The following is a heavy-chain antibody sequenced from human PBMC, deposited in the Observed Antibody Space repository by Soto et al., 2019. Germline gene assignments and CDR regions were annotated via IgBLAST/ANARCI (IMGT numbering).Heavy chain of an antibody. CDR1: GGTFSSYA. CDR3: ATAAAGTGYYYYYYGMDV. CDR2: VIPILGIA. V-gene: IGHV1-69*01. Sequence: QVQLVQSGAEVKKPGYSVKVSCKASGGTFSSYAISWVRQAHGQGLEWMGGVIPILGIANYAQKFQGRVTITADESKSTAYMELGSLRYEDTAVYYCATAAAGTGYYYYYYGMDVWGQGTTVTVSS. D-gene: IGHD6-13*01. J-gene: IGHJ6*02.